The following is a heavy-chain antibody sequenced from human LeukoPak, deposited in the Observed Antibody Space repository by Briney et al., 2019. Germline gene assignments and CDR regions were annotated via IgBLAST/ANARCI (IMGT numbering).Heavy chain of an antibody. CDR2: IYPRDSDT. J-gene: IGHJ4*02. CDR1: GYSFSSYW. V-gene: IGHV5-51*01. CDR3: ARWRSNYYNDY. Sequence: GESLKISCKGSGYSFSSYWIGWVRQMPGKGLEWMGIIYPRDSDTRYSPSFQGQVTISADKSISTAYLQWSSLKASDTAIYCCARWRSNYYNDYWGQGTLVTVSS. D-gene: IGHD3-10*01.